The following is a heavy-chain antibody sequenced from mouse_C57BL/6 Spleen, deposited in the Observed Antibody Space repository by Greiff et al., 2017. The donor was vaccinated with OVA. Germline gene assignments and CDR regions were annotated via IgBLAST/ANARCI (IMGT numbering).Heavy chain of an antibody. V-gene: IGHV1-80*01. CDR1: GYAFSSYW. J-gene: IGHJ3*01. CDR2: IYPGDGDT. CDR3: ARGKGTGWFAY. D-gene: IGHD4-1*01. Sequence: QVQLQQSGAELVKPGASVKISCKASGYAFSSYWMNWVKPRPGKGLEWIGQIYPGDGDTNYNGKFKGKATLTADKSSSTAYMQLSSLTSEDSAVYFCARGKGTGWFAYWGQGTLVTVSA.